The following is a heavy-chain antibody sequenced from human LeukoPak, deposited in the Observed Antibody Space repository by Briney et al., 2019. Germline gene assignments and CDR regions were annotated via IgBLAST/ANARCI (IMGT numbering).Heavy chain of an antibody. D-gene: IGHD3-3*01. J-gene: IGHJ5*02. V-gene: IGHV4-34*01. CDR3: ARGPSFGVVIMLWSNWLDP. CDR1: GGSFCGYY. Sequence: SETLSLTCAVYGGSFCGYYWSWIRQPPGKGLEWIGEINHSGSTNYNPSLKSRVTISVDTSKNQFSLKLSSVTAADTAVYYCARGPSFGVVIMLWSNWLDPWGQGTLVTVSS. CDR2: INHSGST.